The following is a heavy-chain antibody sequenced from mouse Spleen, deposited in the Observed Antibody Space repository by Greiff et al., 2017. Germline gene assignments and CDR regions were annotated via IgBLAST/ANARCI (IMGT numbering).Heavy chain of an antibody. J-gene: IGHJ4*01. CDR3: ARWLSAMDY. Sequence: DLVKPGASVKLSCKASGYTFTSYWINWIKQRPGQGLECIGRIAPGSGSTYYNEMFKGKATLTVDTSSSTAYIQLSSLSSEDSAVYFCARWLSAMDYWGQGTSVTVSS. D-gene: IGHD2-2*01. CDR1: GYTFTSYW. V-gene: IGHV1S41*01. CDR2: IAPGSGST.